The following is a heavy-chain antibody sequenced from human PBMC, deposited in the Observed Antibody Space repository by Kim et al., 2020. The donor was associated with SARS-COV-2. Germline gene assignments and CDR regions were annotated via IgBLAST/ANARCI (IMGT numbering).Heavy chain of an antibody. CDR1: GGSISSYY. Sequence: SETLSLTCTVSGGSISSYYWSWIRQSPGKGLEWIGYIYYSGSTNYNPSLKSRVTISVDTSKNQFSLKLSSVTAADTAVYYCARDKGVWSGYYKPIWYFDLWGRGTLVTVSS. J-gene: IGHJ2*01. V-gene: IGHV4-59*13. CDR2: IYYSGST. D-gene: IGHD3-3*01. CDR3: ARDKGVWSGYYKPIWYFDL.